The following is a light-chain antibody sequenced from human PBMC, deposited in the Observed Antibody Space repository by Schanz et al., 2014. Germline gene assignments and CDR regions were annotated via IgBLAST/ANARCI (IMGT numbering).Light chain of an antibody. CDR1: GNDIGMYNL. J-gene: IGLJ2*01. V-gene: IGLV2-23*01. Sequence: QSVLTQPPSASGSPGQSITISCSGTGNDIGMYNLVSWYQQHPGKAPKLIIYEGSARASGLFNRFSGSRSGITASLTISGLQADDEADYYCSSHSLTSILVFGGGTKLTVL. CDR2: EGS. CDR3: SSHSLTSILV.